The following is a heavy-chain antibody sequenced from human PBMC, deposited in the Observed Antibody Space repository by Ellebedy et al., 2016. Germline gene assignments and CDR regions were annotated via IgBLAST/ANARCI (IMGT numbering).Heavy chain of an antibody. CDR2: IDSGGSS. D-gene: IGHD3-16*01. CDR3: ATRHYGSFDI. V-gene: IGHV3-53*01. Sequence: GESLKISXAGSTFIVSSNYMTWVRQAPGKGLEWVSVIDSGGSSYYADSVKGRFTISRDSPKNTLYLQMNSLRAEDTAVYYCATRHYGSFDIWGRGTMVTVSS. J-gene: IGHJ3*02. CDR1: TFIVSSNY.